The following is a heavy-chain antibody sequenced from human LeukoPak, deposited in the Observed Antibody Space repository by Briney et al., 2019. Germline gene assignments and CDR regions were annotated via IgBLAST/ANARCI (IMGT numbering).Heavy chain of an antibody. CDR3: ARDREGDYIWGSYRPDWLDP. J-gene: IGHJ5*02. CDR1: GFTFSSHT. Sequence: GGSLRLSCAASGFTFSSHTMNWVRQAPGKGLEWVSSISSSNYIYYADSVKGRFTISRDNAKNSLYLQMHSLRAEDTAVYYCARDREGDYIWGSYRPDWLDPWGQGTLVTVSS. V-gene: IGHV3-21*01. CDR2: ISSSNYI. D-gene: IGHD3-16*02.